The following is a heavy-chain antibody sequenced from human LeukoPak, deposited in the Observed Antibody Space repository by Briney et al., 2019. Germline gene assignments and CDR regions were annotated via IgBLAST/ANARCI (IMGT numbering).Heavy chain of an antibody. V-gene: IGHV1-69*05. CDR1: GGTFSSYA. CDR3: ARGPYCSGGSCYSVTATEPAY. CDR2: IIPIFGTA. D-gene: IGHD2-15*01. Sequence: SVKVSCKASGGTFSSYAISWVRQAPGQGLEWMGRIIPIFGTANYAQKFQGRVTITTDESTSTAYMELSSLRSEDTAVYYCARGPYCSGGSCYSVTATEPAYRGQGTLVTVSS. J-gene: IGHJ4*02.